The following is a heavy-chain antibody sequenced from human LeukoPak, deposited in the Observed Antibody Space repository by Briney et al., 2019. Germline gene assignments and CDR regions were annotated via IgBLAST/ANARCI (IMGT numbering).Heavy chain of an antibody. CDR2: IYPGDSDT. CDR1: GYSFTSYW. V-gene: IGHV5-51*01. J-gene: IGHJ4*02. D-gene: IGHD2-21*02. Sequence: GESLKISCKGSGYSFTSYWIGWVRQMPGKGLEWMGIIYPGDSDTRCSPSFQGQVTISADKSISTAYLQWSSLKASDTATYYCARTLAYCGGDCSAFDYWGQGTLVTVSS. CDR3: ARTLAYCGGDCSAFDY.